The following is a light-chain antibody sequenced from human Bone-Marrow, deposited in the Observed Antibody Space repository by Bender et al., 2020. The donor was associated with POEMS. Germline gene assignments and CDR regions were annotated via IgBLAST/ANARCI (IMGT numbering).Light chain of an antibody. CDR2: DVN. CDR3: CSYTGSIYV. V-gene: IGLV2-11*01. CDR1: SSDVGGYNY. Sequence: QSALTQPASVSGSPGQSVTISCTGTSSDVGGYNYVSWYQQHPGQAPKLMIYDVNKRPSGVPDRFSGSKSGNTASRTISGLHDEDNADYYCCSYTGSIYVFGTGTKVTVL. J-gene: IGLJ1*01.